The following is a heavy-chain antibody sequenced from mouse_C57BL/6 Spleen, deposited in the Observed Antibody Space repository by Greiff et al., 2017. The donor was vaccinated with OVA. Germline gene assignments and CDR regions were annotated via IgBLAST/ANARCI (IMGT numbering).Heavy chain of an antibody. J-gene: IGHJ3*01. CDR3: ARQGVITTVVAPFAY. V-gene: IGHV5-6*01. CDR1: GFTFSSYG. CDR2: ISSGGSYT. D-gene: IGHD1-1*01. Sequence: EVQGVESGGDLVKPGGSLKLSCAASGFTFSSYGMSWVRQTPDKRLEWVATISSGGSYTSYPDSVKGRFTISRDNAKNTLYLQMSSLKSEDTAMYYCARQGVITTVVAPFAYWGQGTLVTVSA.